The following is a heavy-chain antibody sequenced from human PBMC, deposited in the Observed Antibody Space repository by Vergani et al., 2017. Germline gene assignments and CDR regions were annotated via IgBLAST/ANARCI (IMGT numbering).Heavy chain of an antibody. CDR2: ISWNSGAV. D-gene: IGHD6-13*01. CDR1: GITFWKFG. CDR3: ARSIAAAGAEFDY. Sequence: EVDLVESGGGLAQPGGSLRLSCEASGITFWKFGMHWVRQGPGKGLEWVSGISWNSGAVDYADSVRGRFTISRDNAKNSLFLEMNSLRFEDTAVYYCARSIAAAGAEFDYWGQGTLVTVSS. J-gene: IGHJ4*02. V-gene: IGHV3-9*01.